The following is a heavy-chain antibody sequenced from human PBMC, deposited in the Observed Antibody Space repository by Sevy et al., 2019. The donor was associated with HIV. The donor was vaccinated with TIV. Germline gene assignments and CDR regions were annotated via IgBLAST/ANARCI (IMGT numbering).Heavy chain of an antibody. Sequence: GGSLRLSCAGSGFTFSTQWMSWVRQAPGKELEWVANINKDGTIRTYVDSVEGRFTISRDNAKNSLYLEMNSLRAEDTALYYCAVGPYWGQGTVVTVSS. V-gene: IGHV3-7*01. CDR2: INKDGTIR. CDR3: AVGPY. J-gene: IGHJ4*02. D-gene: IGHD3-3*01. CDR1: GFTFSTQW.